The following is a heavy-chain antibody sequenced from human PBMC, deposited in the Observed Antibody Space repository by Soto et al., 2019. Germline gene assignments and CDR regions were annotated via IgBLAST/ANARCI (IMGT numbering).Heavy chain of an antibody. V-gene: IGHV1-69*06. CDR1: GGTFSSYA. CDR3: ARDLSSVVVVPAAIAEHTSRFDP. Sequence: SVKVSCKASGGTFSSYAISWVRQAPGQGLEWMGGIIPIFGTANYAQKFQGRVTITADKSTSTAYMQLSSLRSEDTAVYYCARDLSSVVVVPAAIAEHTSRFDPWGRGTLVTV. D-gene: IGHD2-2*01. CDR2: IIPIFGTA. J-gene: IGHJ5*02.